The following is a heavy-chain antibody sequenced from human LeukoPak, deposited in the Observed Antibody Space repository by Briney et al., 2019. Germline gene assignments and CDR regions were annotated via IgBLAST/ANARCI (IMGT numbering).Heavy chain of an antibody. V-gene: IGHV1-46*01. J-gene: IGHJ4*02. Sequence: ASVKVSCKASGYTFTSYYMHWVRQAPGQGLEWMGIINPSGGSTSYAQKFQGRVTMTRDTSKNQFSLKLSSVTAADTAVYYCARSSGWHPGFDYWGQGTLVTVSS. D-gene: IGHD6-19*01. CDR3: ARSSGWHPGFDY. CDR1: GYTFTSYY. CDR2: INPSGGST.